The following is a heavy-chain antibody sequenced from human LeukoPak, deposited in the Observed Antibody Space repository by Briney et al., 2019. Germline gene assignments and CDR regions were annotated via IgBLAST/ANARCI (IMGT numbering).Heavy chain of an antibody. CDR1: GYTFTSYG. CDR3: ARDRWAYSSSWWEGPYYYYGMDV. V-gene: IGHV1-18*01. CDR2: ISAYNGNT. J-gene: IGHJ6*02. Sequence: GASVKVSCKASGYTFTSYGISWVRQAPGQGLEWMGWISAYNGNTNYAQKLQGRVTMTTDTSTSTAYMELRSLRSDDTAVYYCARDRWAYSSSWWEGPYYYYGMDVWGQGTTVTVSS. D-gene: IGHD6-13*01.